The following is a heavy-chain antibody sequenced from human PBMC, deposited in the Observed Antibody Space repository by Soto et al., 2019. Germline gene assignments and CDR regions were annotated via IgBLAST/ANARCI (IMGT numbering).Heavy chain of an antibody. CDR3: WKEALRVAGDNFDS. CDR1: GFTFTKYA. CDR2: MSGSGAGT. V-gene: IGHV3-23*01. Sequence: EVELLESGGGLVQPGGSLRLSCAASGFTFTKYAMGWVRQAPGKGLEWVSSMSGSGAGTFYADSVKGRFTISRENAKKMVFIQMTGLSGHAKTVSYFWKEALRVAGDNFDSCGQGTLVPVSS. J-gene: IGHJ4*02. D-gene: IGHD6-19*01.